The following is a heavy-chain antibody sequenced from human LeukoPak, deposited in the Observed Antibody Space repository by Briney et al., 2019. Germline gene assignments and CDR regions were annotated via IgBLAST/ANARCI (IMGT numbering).Heavy chain of an antibody. J-gene: IGHJ4*02. CDR1: GFTFSSYA. CDR2: ISYDGSNK. D-gene: IGHD6-19*01. Sequence: GGSLRLSCAASGFTFSSYAMSWVRQAPGKGLEWVAVISYDGSNKYYADSVKGRFTISRDNSKNTLYLQMNSLRAEDTAIYYCAKERSGGWPFDYWGQGTLVTVSS. V-gene: IGHV3-30-3*01. CDR3: AKERSGGWPFDY.